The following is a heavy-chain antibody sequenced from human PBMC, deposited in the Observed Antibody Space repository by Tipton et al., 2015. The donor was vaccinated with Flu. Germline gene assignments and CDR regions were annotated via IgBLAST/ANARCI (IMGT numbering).Heavy chain of an antibody. D-gene: IGHD3-10*01. CDR2: IYYSGST. Sequence: LRLSCTVSGGSISSYDWNWIRQPPGKGLEWIGYIYYSGSTYYNPSLKSRVTISVDTSKNHFSLKLSSVTAADTAVYYCARALGAGFRYFDYWGQGTLVTVSS. CDR1: GGSISSYD. CDR3: ARALGAGFRYFDY. V-gene: IGHV4-59*01. J-gene: IGHJ4*02.